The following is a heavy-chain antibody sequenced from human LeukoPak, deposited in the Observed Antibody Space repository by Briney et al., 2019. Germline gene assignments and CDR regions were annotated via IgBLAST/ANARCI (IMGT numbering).Heavy chain of an antibody. V-gene: IGHV3-21*04. CDR3: AKDVGIVGATHFDY. CDR1: GFTFSSYA. J-gene: IGHJ4*02. CDR2: ISSSSSYI. Sequence: GGSLRLSCAASGFTFSSYAMNWVRQAPGKGLEWVSSISSSSSYIYYADSVKGRFTISRDNAKNSLYLQMNSLRAEDTAVYYCAKDVGIVGATHFDYWGQGTLVTVSS. D-gene: IGHD1-26*01.